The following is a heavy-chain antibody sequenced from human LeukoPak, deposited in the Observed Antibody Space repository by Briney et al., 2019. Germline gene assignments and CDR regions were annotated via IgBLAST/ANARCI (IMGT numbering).Heavy chain of an antibody. D-gene: IGHD3-22*01. J-gene: IGHJ4*02. V-gene: IGHV4-31*03. CDR1: GGSISSGGYY. Sequence: SETLSLTCTVSGGSISSGGYYWSWIRQHPGKGLEWIGYIYYSGSTNYNPSLKSRVTISVDKSKNQFSLKLSSVTAADTAVYYCARVPSDYYDSSGYAYFDYWGQGTLVTVSS. CDR3: ARVPSDYYDSSGYAYFDY. CDR2: IYYSGST.